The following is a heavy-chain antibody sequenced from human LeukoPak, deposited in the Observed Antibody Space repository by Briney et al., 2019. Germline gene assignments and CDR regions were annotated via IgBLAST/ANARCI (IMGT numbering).Heavy chain of an antibody. D-gene: IGHD2-21*02. CDR3: AALGVVVTYFDY. Sequence: ASVKVSCKASGYTFTSYGISWVRQAPGQGLEWMGWISAYNGNTNYAQKFQGRVTITADKSTSTAYMELSSLRSEDTAVYYCAALGVVVTYFDYWGQGTLVTVSS. CDR2: ISAYNGNT. J-gene: IGHJ4*02. CDR1: GYTFTSYG. V-gene: IGHV1-18*01.